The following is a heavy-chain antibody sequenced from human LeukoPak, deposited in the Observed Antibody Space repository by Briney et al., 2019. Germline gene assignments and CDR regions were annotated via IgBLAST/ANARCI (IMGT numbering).Heavy chain of an antibody. CDR1: TFSXYX. J-gene: IGHJ4*02. CDR3: AKDLLRGVLRYFDY. Sequence: TFSXYXXSWVRQAPGKGLEWVSAISGSGGSTYYADSVKGRFTISRDNSKNTLYLQMNSLRAEDTAVYYCAKDLLRGVLRYFDYWGQGTLVTVSS. D-gene: IGHD3-10*01. CDR2: ISGSGGST. V-gene: IGHV3-23*01.